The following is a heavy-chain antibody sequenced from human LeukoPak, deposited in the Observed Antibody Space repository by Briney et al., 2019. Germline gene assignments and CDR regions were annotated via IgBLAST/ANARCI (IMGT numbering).Heavy chain of an antibody. Sequence: GGSLRLSCAASGFTFSNYWMSWVRQAPGKGLEWVANIKQDGSEKYYVDSMKGRFGISRDNAKNTLYLQMNSLRAEDTAVYYCARSDVDMAAWGQGTLVTVSS. V-gene: IGHV3-7*01. D-gene: IGHD5-12*01. CDR2: IKQDGSEK. CDR1: GFTFSNYW. CDR3: ARSDVDMAA. J-gene: IGHJ5*02.